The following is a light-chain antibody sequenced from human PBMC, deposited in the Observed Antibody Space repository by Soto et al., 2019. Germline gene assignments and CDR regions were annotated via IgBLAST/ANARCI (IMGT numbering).Light chain of an antibody. Sequence: VLTQPPSVSVAPGQTARIMCGGNNIESKSVHWYQQKAGQAPVLVVYADDDRPSGIPERFSGSNSGNTATLTITRVEAGDEADYFCQVWDSSRDLHVFGSGTQLTVL. CDR1: NIESKS. CDR3: QVWDSSRDLHV. V-gene: IGLV3-21*02. J-gene: IGLJ1*01. CDR2: ADD.